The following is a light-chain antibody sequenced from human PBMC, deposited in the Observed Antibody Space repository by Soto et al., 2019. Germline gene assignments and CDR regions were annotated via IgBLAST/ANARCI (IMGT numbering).Light chain of an antibody. Sequence: QSVLTQPPSVSGAPGQRVTISCTGSSSNIGAGYNVHWYQQLPGTAPKLLIYGNSHRPSGVPDRLSGSKSGTSASLAITGLQAEDEADYYCQSYDSSLSGWVFGGGTKLTVL. J-gene: IGLJ3*02. CDR1: SSNIGAGYN. V-gene: IGLV1-40*01. CDR3: QSYDSSLSGWV. CDR2: GNS.